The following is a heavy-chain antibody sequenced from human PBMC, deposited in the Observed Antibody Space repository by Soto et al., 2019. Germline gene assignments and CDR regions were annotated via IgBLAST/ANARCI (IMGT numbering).Heavy chain of an antibody. D-gene: IGHD3-10*01. CDR1: GFNFSSYI. CDR3: ARVAGSQLFFDY. CDR2: ITSSRRRI. Sequence: VQLVESGGGLVKPGESLRVSCAASGFNFSSYIMTWVRQAPGKGLEWVSSITSSRRRIFYAESVKGRFTISRDNAKNSLYLQMNSLRGEDTAVYYCARVAGSQLFFDYWGQGTLVTVSS. V-gene: IGHV3-21*02. J-gene: IGHJ4*02.